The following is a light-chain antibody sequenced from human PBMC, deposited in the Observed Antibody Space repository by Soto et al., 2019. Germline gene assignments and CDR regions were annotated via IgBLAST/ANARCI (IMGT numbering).Light chain of an antibody. CDR2: EVS. V-gene: IGLV2-14*01. Sequence: QSVLTQPASVSGSPGQSITISCTGTSSDIGSHNYVSWYQQHPGKAPKLIIYEVSDRPSGVSNRFSGSKSGNAASLTISGLQAEDEADYYCSSYSDSDTKVFGTGTKVTVL. CDR3: SSYSDSDTKV. CDR1: SSDIGSHNY. J-gene: IGLJ1*01.